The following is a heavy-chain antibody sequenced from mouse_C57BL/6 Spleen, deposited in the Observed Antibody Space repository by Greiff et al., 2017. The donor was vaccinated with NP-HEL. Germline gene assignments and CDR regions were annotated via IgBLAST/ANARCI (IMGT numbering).Heavy chain of an antibody. CDR1: GYTFTSYW. D-gene: IGHD2-1*01. CDR3: ARSGYYGNPYYFDY. Sequence: QVHVKQPGAELVKPGASVKLSCKASGYTFTSYWMQWVKQRPGQGLEWIGEIDPSDSYTNYNQKFKGKATLTVDTSSSTAYMQLSSLTSEDSAVYYCARSGYYGNPYYFDYWGQGTTLTVSS. J-gene: IGHJ2*01. CDR2: IDPSDSYT. V-gene: IGHV1-50*01.